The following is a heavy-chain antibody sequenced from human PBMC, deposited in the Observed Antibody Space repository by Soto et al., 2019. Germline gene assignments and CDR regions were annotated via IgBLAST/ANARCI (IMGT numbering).Heavy chain of an antibody. CDR1: GGSISSSSYY. J-gene: IGHJ6*02. CDR3: ARRGRYCYGMDV. CDR2: IYYSGST. Sequence: ETLSLTCTVSGGSISSSSYYWGWIRQPPGKGLEWIESIYYSGSTYYNPSLKSRVTISVDTSKNQFSLKLSSVTAADTAVYYCARRGRYCYGMDVWGQGTTVTVSS. V-gene: IGHV4-39*01.